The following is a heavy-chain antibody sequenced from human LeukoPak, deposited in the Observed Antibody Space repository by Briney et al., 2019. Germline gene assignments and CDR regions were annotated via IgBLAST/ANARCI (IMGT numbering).Heavy chain of an antibody. J-gene: IGHJ4*02. Sequence: AVKVSCKASAYTFSGYYIHWVRQAPGQGLEWMGWINFNSGGKIFAEKFQDRVTMARDTSISTAYMELSRLRSDDTAVYYCARQIVSGSMGCDFWGQGTLVTVSS. D-gene: IGHD2-21*01. V-gene: IGHV1-2*02. CDR3: ARQIVSGSMGCDF. CDR1: AYTFSGYY. CDR2: INFNSGGK.